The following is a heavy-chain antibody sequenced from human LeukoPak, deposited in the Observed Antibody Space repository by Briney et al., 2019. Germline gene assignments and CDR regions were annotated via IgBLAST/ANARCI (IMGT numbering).Heavy chain of an antibody. Sequence: PGRSLRLSCAASGFTFDDYAMHWVRHAPGKGLEWVSGISWNSGSIGYADSVKGRFTISRDNAKNSLYLQMNSLRAEDTALYYCAKSWAAGVYYFDYWGQGTLVTVSS. V-gene: IGHV3-9*01. CDR3: AKSWAAGVYYFDY. D-gene: IGHD6-13*01. CDR2: ISWNSGSI. J-gene: IGHJ4*02. CDR1: GFTFDDYA.